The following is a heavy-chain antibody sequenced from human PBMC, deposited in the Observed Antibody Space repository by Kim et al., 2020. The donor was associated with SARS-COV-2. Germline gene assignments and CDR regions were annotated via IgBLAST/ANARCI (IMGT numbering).Heavy chain of an antibody. J-gene: IGHJ6*02. Sequence: ASVKVSCKASGYTFTSYAMNWVRQAPGQGLEWMGWINTNTGNPTYAQGFTGRFVFSLDTSVSTAYLQISSLKAEDTAVYYCAIAAYCGGDCYSAYYYYGMDVWGQGTTVTVSS. CDR2: INTNTGNP. V-gene: IGHV7-4-1*02. D-gene: IGHD2-21*02. CDR1: GYTFTSYA. CDR3: AIAAYCGGDCYSAYYYYGMDV.